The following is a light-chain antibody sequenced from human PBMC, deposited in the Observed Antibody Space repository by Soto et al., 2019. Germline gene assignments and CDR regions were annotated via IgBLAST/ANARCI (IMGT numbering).Light chain of an antibody. Sequence: EIVLTQSPGSLSLSPGERATLSCRASQRVSSSYLAWYQQKPGQAPRLLIYGASSRATGIPDRFSGSGSGTDFTLTVSRLEPEDFAVYYCQQYASSQTFGGGTKVEIK. J-gene: IGKJ4*01. V-gene: IGKV3-20*01. CDR2: GAS. CDR1: QRVSSSY. CDR3: QQYASSQT.